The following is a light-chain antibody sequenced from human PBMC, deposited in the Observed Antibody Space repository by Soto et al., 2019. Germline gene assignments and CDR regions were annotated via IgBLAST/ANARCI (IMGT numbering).Light chain of an antibody. CDR1: QSMNDW. CDR3: LRYNAFSQT. Sequence: DIQMTQSPSTLSASVGDRVTITCRASQSMNDWLAWYQQKPGKAPKVLIYDASSLQSGVPSRFSGSGSGTEFTRTIDSLQPDDVATYYCLRYNAFSQTFGQGTKLEI. V-gene: IGKV1-5*01. J-gene: IGKJ1*01. CDR2: DAS.